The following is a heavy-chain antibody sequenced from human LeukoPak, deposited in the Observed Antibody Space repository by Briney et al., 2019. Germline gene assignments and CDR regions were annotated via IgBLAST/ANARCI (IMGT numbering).Heavy chain of an antibody. CDR2: INPSGGNT. CDR3: ARSLIAAAVDYFDY. CDR1: GYIFTSFY. V-gene: IGHV1-46*01. Sequence: ASVKVSCTASGYIFTSFYMHWVRQAPGQGLEWMGIINPSGGNTGYAQKFQGRVTMTRDTSTSTVYMELSSLRSEDTAVYYCARSLIAAAVDYFDYWGQGTLVTVSS. D-gene: IGHD6-13*01. J-gene: IGHJ4*02.